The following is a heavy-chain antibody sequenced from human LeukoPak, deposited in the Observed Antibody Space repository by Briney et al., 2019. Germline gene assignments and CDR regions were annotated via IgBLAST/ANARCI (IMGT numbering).Heavy chain of an antibody. Sequence: SETLSLTCTVSGGSISSYYWSWIRQPPGKGLEWIGYISYSGSTNYNPSLKSRVTISIDTSKNQFSLKLRSVTAADMAIYYCARQGYDILTGYIDAFDIWGQGTMVTVSS. V-gene: IGHV4-59*08. CDR3: ARQGYDILTGYIDAFDI. CDR1: GGSISSYY. CDR2: ISYSGST. J-gene: IGHJ3*02. D-gene: IGHD3-9*01.